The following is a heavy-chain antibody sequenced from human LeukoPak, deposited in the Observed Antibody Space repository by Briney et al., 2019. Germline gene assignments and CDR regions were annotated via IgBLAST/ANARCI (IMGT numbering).Heavy chain of an antibody. CDR2: FGTRSTSI. Sequence: PGGSLRLSCAASGFTFSGYSMNWIRQAPGKGLEWVSSFGTRSTSIYHAGSVKGRFAISRDNAKNSLYLQMNSLRAEDTALYYCAREVSEGFDFWGQGTLVTVSS. CDR3: AREVSEGFDF. D-gene: IGHD3-22*01. V-gene: IGHV3-21*01. CDR1: GFTFSGYS. J-gene: IGHJ4*02.